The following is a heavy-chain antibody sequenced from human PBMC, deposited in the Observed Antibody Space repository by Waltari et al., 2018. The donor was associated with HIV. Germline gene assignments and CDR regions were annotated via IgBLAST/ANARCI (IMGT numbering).Heavy chain of an antibody. Sequence: EVQLLESGGGLVQRGGSLSLSCAASGSPFEGFAMTWVRLAPGKGLEVVSGISGSGGSTFYADSVKGRFAISRDNSKNTLYLQMNTLRAEDTAVYYCAKFRGSGSDYWGQGAQVTVSS. CDR2: ISGSGGST. CDR3: AKFRGSGSDY. CDR1: GSPFEGFA. D-gene: IGHD3-10*01. J-gene: IGHJ4*02. V-gene: IGHV3-23*01.